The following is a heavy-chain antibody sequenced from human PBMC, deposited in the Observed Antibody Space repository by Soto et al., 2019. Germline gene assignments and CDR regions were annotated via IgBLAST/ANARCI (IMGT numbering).Heavy chain of an antibody. V-gene: IGHV4-34*01. D-gene: IGHD6-19*01. Sequence: ATLSLTCAVVGDSLRGQSWNWIRQSPGKGLEWIGELDQSGGTNYNPSLKSRAIISDDTSKNQFSLTLTSVTAADTAVYYCAREDSNGWSGESLDVWGQGTTVTVS. J-gene: IGHJ6*02. CDR2: LDQSGGT. CDR1: GDSLRGQS. CDR3: AREDSNGWSGESLDV.